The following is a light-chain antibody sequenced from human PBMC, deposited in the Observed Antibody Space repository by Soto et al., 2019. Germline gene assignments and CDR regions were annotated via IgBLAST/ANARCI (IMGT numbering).Light chain of an antibody. CDR2: GNS. CDR1: SSNIGAGFD. J-gene: IGLJ2*01. CDR3: SSYTVSTPVV. Sequence: QSVLTQPPSVSGAPGQRVTISCTGSSSNIGAGFDAHWYHQIAGTAPKLLIYGNSNRPSGVPDRFSGSKSGTSASLAINGLQAEDEADYYCSSYTVSTPVVFGGGTKVTVL. V-gene: IGLV1-40*01.